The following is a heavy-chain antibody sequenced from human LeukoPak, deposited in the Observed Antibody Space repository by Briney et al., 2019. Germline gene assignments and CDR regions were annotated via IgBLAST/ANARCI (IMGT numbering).Heavy chain of an antibody. Sequence: SVKVSCKASGGTFSSYAISWVRQAPGQGLEWMGGIIPIFGTANYAQKFQGRVTITADESTSTAYMELSSLGSEDTAVYYCARDEAYYYDSSGTLGYWGQGTLVTVSS. D-gene: IGHD3-22*01. CDR2: IIPIFGTA. J-gene: IGHJ4*02. CDR1: GGTFSSYA. CDR3: ARDEAYYYDSSGTLGY. V-gene: IGHV1-69*01.